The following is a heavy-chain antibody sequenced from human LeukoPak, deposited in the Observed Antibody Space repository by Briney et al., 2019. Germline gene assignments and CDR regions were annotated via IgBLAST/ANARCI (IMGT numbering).Heavy chain of an antibody. CDR2: IRYDGSNK. CDR3: ARDSQPYDAFDI. Sequence: GGSLRLSCGASGFTFSSYGMHWVRQAPGKGLEWVTFIRYDGSNKYYADSVKGRFTISRDNSKNMLYLQMNSLRTEDTAVYYCARDSQPYDAFDIWGQGTMVTVSS. CDR1: GFTFSSYG. D-gene: IGHD1-14*01. V-gene: IGHV3-30*02. J-gene: IGHJ3*02.